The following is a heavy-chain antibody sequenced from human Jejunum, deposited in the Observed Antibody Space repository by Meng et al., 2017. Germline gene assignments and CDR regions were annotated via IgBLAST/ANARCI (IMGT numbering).Heavy chain of an antibody. CDR1: GFPFSSYA. CDR2: ISYSGGYNK. V-gene: IGHV3-30*04. D-gene: IGHD5-12*01. J-gene: IGHJ4*02. CDR3: ASDPTSVANKAQYYFDY. Sequence: GESLKISCSTSGFPFSSYAMHWFRQAPGKGLEWVAVISYSGGYNKYYADSVRGRFTISRDNSKSTLYLQMDSLRAEDTAVYSCASDPTSVANKAQYYFDYWGQGTLVTVSS.